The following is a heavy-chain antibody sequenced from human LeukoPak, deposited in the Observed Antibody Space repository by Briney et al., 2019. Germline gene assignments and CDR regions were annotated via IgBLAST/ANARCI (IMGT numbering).Heavy chain of an antibody. Sequence: PGESLKISCKGSGYSFTSYWIGWVRQMPGKGLEWMGIIYPGDSDTRYSPSFQGQVTISVDKSISTAYLKWSSLKASDTAKYYCARTSSTWFGPQDVWGQGTTVTVSS. V-gene: IGHV5-51*01. J-gene: IGHJ6*02. CDR1: GYSFTSYW. D-gene: IGHD6-13*01. CDR3: ARTSSTWFGPQDV. CDR2: IYPGDSDT.